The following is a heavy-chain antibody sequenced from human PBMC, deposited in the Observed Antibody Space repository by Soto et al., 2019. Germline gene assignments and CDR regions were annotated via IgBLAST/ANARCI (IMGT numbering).Heavy chain of an antibody. CDR3: ARDKRDLRFLEWSYYFDY. CDR2: ISYDGSNK. V-gene: IGHV3-30-3*01. J-gene: IGHJ4*01. Sequence: QVQLVESGGGVVQPGRSLRLSCAPSGFTFSNYAMHWVRQAPGKGLEWVAVISYDGSNKYYADYVKGRFTISRDNSKNPLYLQMNSLRAEDTAVYYCARDKRDLRFLEWSYYFDYWGHGTLVTVSS. CDR1: GFTFSNYA. D-gene: IGHD3-3*01.